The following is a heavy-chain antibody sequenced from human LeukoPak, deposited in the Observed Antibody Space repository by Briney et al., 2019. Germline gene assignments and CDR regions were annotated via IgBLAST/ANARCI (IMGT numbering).Heavy chain of an antibody. Sequence: ASVKVSCKASGYTFTSYDINWVRQATGQGLEWMGWMNPNSGNTGYAQKFQGRVTITRNTSISTAYMELSSLRSEDTAVYYCARGRRDTAMFLYYYYMDVWGKGTTVTVSS. CDR3: ARGRRDTAMFLYYYYMDV. V-gene: IGHV1-8*03. CDR1: GYTFTSYD. J-gene: IGHJ6*03. CDR2: MNPNSGNT. D-gene: IGHD5-18*01.